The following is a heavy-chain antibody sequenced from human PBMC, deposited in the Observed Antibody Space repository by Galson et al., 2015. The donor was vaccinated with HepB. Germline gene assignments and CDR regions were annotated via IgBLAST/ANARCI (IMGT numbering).Heavy chain of an antibody. J-gene: IGHJ1*01. Sequence: SLRLSCAASGFTFSSYGMHWVRQAPGKGLEWVAVISYDGSNKYYADSVKGRFTISRDNSKNTLYLQMNSLRAEDTAVYYCAKSFGYYDSSGYYYEYFQHWGQGTLVTVSS. CDR3: AKSFGYYDSSGYYYEYFQH. V-gene: IGHV3-30*18. D-gene: IGHD3-22*01. CDR2: ISYDGSNK. CDR1: GFTFSSYG.